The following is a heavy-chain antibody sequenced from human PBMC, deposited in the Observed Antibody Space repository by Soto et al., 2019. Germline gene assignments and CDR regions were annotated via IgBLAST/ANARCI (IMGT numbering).Heavy chain of an antibody. CDR1: GGTFSSYA. CDR3: AREVTIFGVVTPLYYYYGMDV. J-gene: IGHJ6*02. Sequence: QVQLVQSGAEVKKPGSSVKVSCKASGGTFSSYAISWVRQAPGQGLEWMGGIIPICGTANYEQKFQGRVTITANESTTTVYMQMSNLRSDDTAVYYCAREVTIFGVVTPLYYYYGMDVWGQGTTVAVSS. V-gene: IGHV1-69*01. D-gene: IGHD3-3*01. CDR2: IIPICGTA.